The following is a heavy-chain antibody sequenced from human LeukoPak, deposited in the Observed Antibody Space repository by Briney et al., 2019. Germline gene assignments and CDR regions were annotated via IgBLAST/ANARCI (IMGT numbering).Heavy chain of an antibody. CDR2: ISWGGGST. Sequence: GGSLRLSCAASGFTFEDYGMRWVRHAPGKGLEWVSGISWGGGSTGSADSVKGRFTISRDIAKNSLYLQMNSLRAEDTALYYCARDMAYCSSTSCPLGYWGQGTLVTVSS. CDR3: ARDMAYCSSTSCPLGY. CDR1: GFTFEDYG. D-gene: IGHD2-2*01. V-gene: IGHV3-20*04. J-gene: IGHJ4*02.